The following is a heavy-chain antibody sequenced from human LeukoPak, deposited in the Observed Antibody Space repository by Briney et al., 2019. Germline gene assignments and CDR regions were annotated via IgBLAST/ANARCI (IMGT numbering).Heavy chain of an antibody. Sequence: PSETLSLTCTVSGDSISRSTYYWAWIRQPPGKGLEWIGSVYYGRSPYFNPSLESRATISVDTSKSHFSLKMSSVTAADTAVYYCARSSGTGTFSYWGQGTLVTVSS. CDR2: VYYGRSP. J-gene: IGHJ4*02. V-gene: IGHV4-39*02. CDR3: ARSSGTGTFSY. D-gene: IGHD6-25*01. CDR1: GDSISRSTYY.